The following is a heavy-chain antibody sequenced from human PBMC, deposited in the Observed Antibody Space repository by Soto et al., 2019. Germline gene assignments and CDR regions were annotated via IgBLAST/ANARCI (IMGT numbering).Heavy chain of an antibody. D-gene: IGHD1-26*01. J-gene: IGHJ2*01. CDR1: GFTFSSYG. CDR3: ARDRATYPHYYCDL. V-gene: IGHV3-33*01. CDR2: IWYDGSNK. Sequence: QVQLVESGGGVVQPGRSLRLSCAASGFTFSSYGMHWVRQAPGKGLEWVALIWYDGSNKYYADSVKGRFTISRDNSKNTLYLQMNSLRAEDTAVYYCARDRATYPHYYCDLWGRGTLVSVSS.